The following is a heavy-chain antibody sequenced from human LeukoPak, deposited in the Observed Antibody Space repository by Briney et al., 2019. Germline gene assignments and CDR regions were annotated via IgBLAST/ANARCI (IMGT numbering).Heavy chain of an antibody. Sequence: SETLSLTCAVYGGSFSGYYWSWIRQPPGKGLEWIGEINHSGSTNYNPSLKSRVTISVDTSKNQFSLKLSSVTAADTAVYYCARSKIVVVPAAIPGSFSYYYYMDVWGKGTTVTVSS. CDR1: GGSFSGYY. J-gene: IGHJ6*03. V-gene: IGHV4-34*01. CDR2: INHSGST. D-gene: IGHD2-2*01. CDR3: ARSKIVVVPAAIPGSFSYYYYMDV.